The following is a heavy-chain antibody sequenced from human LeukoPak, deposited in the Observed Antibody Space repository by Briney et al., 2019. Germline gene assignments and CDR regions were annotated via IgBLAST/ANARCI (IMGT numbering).Heavy chain of an antibody. CDR1: GGSFSGYY. D-gene: IGHD2-21*01. J-gene: IGHJ4*02. Sequence: PSETLSLTCAVYGGSFSGYYWSWIRQPPGKGLEWIGEINPSGGTNYNPSLKSRVTISVDTSKNQFSLKLSSVTAADTAVYYCARRRSGACGYWGQGTLVTVSS. V-gene: IGHV4-34*01. CDR3: ARRRSGACGY. CDR2: INPSGGT.